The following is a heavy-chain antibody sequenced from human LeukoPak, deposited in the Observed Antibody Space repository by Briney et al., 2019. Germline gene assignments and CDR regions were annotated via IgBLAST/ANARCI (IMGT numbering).Heavy chain of an antibody. CDR3: ARECRYSSSCGAFDI. CDR1: GVTSNY. D-gene: IGHD6-13*01. V-gene: IGHV3-33*08. Sequence: GGSLRLSCAASGVTSNYMSWVRQAPGKGLEWVAVIWYNGSNKYYADSVKGRFTISRDNSKNTLYLQMNSLRAEDTAVYYCARECRYSSSCGAFDIWGQGTMVTASS. J-gene: IGHJ3*02. CDR2: IWYNGSNK.